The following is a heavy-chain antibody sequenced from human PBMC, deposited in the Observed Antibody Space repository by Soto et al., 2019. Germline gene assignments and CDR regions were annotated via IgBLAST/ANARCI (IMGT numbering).Heavy chain of an antibody. Sequence: EVQLVESGGGLVQPGGSLRLSCAASGFTFSSYWMHWVRQAPGKGLVWVSRINSDGSSTSYADSVKGRFTISRDNAKNTLYLQMNSLRAEDTAVYYCAREGCSGGCCYLDAFDIWGQGTMVTVSS. CDR2: INSDGSST. D-gene: IGHD2-15*01. CDR1: GFTFSSYW. CDR3: AREGCSGGCCYLDAFDI. J-gene: IGHJ3*02. V-gene: IGHV3-74*01.